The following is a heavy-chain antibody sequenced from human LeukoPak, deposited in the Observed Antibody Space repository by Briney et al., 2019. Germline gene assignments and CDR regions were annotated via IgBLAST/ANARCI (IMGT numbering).Heavy chain of an antibody. CDR3: ARGGGDFWSGYYPYYYYGMDV. D-gene: IGHD3-3*01. V-gene: IGHV1-18*01. J-gene: IGHJ6*02. CDR2: ISAYNGDT. CDR1: GYTFTSYG. Sequence: GASVKVSCKASGYTFTSYGVSWVRQAPGQGLEWMGWISAYNGDTNYAQKLQSRVTMTTDTSTSTAYMELRSLRSDDTAVYYCARGGGDFWSGYYPYYYYGMDVWGQGTTVTVSS.